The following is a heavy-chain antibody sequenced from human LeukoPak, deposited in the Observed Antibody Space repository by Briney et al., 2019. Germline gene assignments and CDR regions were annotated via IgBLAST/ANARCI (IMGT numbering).Heavy chain of an antibody. J-gene: IGHJ4*02. D-gene: IGHD3-10*01. CDR3: AKDIWGSASYGPFDY. CDR2: LSTNGATT. CDR1: GFTFSSYV. V-gene: IGHV3-23*01. Sequence: GRSLRLSCAASGFTFSSYVMTWVRQAPGHRLKGGSTLSTNGATTYYADSVKGRFTISRDNSKNTLFLQMNTRRAEDTAVYYCAKDIWGSASYGPFDYWGQGTLVTVSS.